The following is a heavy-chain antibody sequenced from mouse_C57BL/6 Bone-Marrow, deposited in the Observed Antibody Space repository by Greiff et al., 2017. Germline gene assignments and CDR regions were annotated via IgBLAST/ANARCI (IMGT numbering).Heavy chain of an antibody. CDR3: ARHLKAYAMDD. CDR2: ISNGGGST. J-gene: IGHJ4*01. V-gene: IGHV5-12*01. CDR1: GFTFSDYY. Sequence: EVQGVESGGGLVQPGGSLKLSCAASGFTFSDYYMYWVRQTPEKRLEWVAYISNGGGSTYYPDTVKGRFTISRDNAKNTLYLQMSRLKTEDTAMYYCARHLKAYAMDDWGQGTSVTVSS.